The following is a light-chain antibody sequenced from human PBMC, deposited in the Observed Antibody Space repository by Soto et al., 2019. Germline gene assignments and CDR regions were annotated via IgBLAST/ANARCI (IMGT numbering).Light chain of an antibody. V-gene: IGLV2-14*01. Sequence: QSVLTQPASVSGSPGQSITISCTGTRXDXGGYNYVSWSQQNTGKAHKIMIYDVSNRKSGVSNRFSGSKSGKKDSLNISGLQDEEEADYYCRSYTSSSTTAYVFGTGTKVTVL. J-gene: IGLJ1*01. CDR3: RSYTSSSTTAYV. CDR2: DVS. CDR1: RXDXGGYNY.